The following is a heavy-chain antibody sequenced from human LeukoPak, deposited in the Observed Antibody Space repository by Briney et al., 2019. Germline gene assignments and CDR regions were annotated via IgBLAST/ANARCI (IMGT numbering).Heavy chain of an antibody. V-gene: IGHV3-23*01. J-gene: IGHJ3*02. D-gene: IGHD1-26*01. CDR2: ISHSGGTT. Sequence: GSLRLSCAASGFTFSSYAMSWVRQAPGKGPEWVSAISHSGGTTYYADSVKGRFTISRDNAKNSLYLQMNSLRAEDTAVYYCARDFGTYSGSSPDAFDIWGQGTMVTVSS. CDR3: ARDFGTYSGSSPDAFDI. CDR1: GFTFSSYA.